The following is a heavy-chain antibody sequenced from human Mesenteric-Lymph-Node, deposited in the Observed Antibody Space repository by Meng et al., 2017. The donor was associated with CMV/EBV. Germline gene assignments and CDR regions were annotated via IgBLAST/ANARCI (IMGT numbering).Heavy chain of an antibody. Sequence: SETLSLTCTVSGGSLSNYYWSWIRQPPGKGLEWIGFISYSGSTNYNPSHKSRVTISIDTSKNHFSLKMSSVTAADTAVYYCARGVGAKSSNFDYWGQGILVTVSS. V-gene: IGHV4-59*01. CDR3: ARGVGAKSSNFDY. D-gene: IGHD1-26*01. J-gene: IGHJ4*02. CDR2: ISYSGST. CDR1: GGSLSNYY.